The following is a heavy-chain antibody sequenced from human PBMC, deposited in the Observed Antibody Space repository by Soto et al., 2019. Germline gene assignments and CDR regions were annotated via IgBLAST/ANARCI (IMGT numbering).Heavy chain of an antibody. CDR2: ITPMFGTA. V-gene: IGHV1-69*01. CDR3: ARPNYRNISSWGLYYGLDV. J-gene: IGHJ6*02. D-gene: IGHD2-15*01. Sequence: QVQLVQSGAEVRKPGSSVKVSCKASGGTFRNYAISWVRQAPGQGLEWMGGITPMFGTATYTLRFQDRVTIKADQSATPAYMELRRLTAEDTAVYYCARPNYRNISSWGLYYGLDVWCQGTTVSVPS. CDR1: GGTFRNYA.